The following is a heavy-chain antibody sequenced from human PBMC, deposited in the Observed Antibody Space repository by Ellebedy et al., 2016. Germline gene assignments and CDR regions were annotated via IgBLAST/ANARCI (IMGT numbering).Heavy chain of an antibody. Sequence: GGSLRLXXVDYGFTFSNYAMNWVRQAPGKGLEWVSAITGSGDSTYYADSVKGRFTISRDNSKNTLYLQMNSLRAEDTALYYCAKGMRGGADFDYWGQGILVTVSS. CDR2: ITGSGDST. CDR3: AKGMRGGADFDY. CDR1: GFTFSNYA. J-gene: IGHJ4*02. D-gene: IGHD4/OR15-4a*01. V-gene: IGHV3-23*01.